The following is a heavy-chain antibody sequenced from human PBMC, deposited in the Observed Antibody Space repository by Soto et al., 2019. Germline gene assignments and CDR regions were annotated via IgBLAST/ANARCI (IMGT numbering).Heavy chain of an antibody. CDR1: GGSISGYF. D-gene: IGHD5-12*01. Sequence: PSETLSLTCTVSGGSISGYFWRWIRQPPGKGLDWVGYIYFSGITNYNPSLKSRVSLLVDTSKNYFSLSLNSVTAADTAVYYCARARSGYNIDAFDIWGQGKMVTVSS. J-gene: IGHJ3*02. V-gene: IGHV4-59*01. CDR2: IYFSGIT. CDR3: ARARSGYNIDAFDI.